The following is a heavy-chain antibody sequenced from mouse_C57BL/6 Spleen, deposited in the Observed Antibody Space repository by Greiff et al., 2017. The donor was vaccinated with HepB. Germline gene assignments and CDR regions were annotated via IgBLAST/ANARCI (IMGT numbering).Heavy chain of an antibody. J-gene: IGHJ4*01. D-gene: IGHD2-2*01. CDR3: AREGGLRRAMDY. CDR1: GYTFTSYW. V-gene: IGHV1-52*01. CDR2: IDPSDSET. Sequence: QVHVKQPGAELVRPGSSVKLSCKASGYTFTSYWMHWVKQRPIQGLEWIGNIDPSDSETHYNQKFKDKATLTVDKSSSTAYMQLSSLTSEDSAVYYCAREGGLRRAMDYWGQGTSVTVSS.